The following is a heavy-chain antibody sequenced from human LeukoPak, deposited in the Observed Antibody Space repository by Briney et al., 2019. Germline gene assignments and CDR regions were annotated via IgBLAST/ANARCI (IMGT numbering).Heavy chain of an antibody. V-gene: IGHV4-39*01. Sequence: SETLSLTCAVSGGSISSSNYYGGWIRQPPGKGLEWIATIYYNGETYYSPSLKSRVTMSIDTSKNQFSLKLSSVTAADTAVYYCARHDSYGSVNWFDPWGQGTLVTVSS. CDR1: GGSISSSNYY. D-gene: IGHD3-10*01. CDR2: IYYNGET. J-gene: IGHJ5*02. CDR3: ARHDSYGSVNWFDP.